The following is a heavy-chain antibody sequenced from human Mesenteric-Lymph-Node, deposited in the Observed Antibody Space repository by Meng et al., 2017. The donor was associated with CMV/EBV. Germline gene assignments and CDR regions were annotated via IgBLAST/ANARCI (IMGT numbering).Heavy chain of an antibody. V-gene: IGHV1-8*01. CDR2: MNPKSNNR. Sequence: ASVKVSCKASGYTFSSYDIDWVRQATGQGLEWMGWMNPKSNNRGYTQRFQGRVTMTTDTSTSTAYMELRSLRSDDTAVYYCATVTGTTGDWFDPWGQGTLVTVSS. CDR1: GYTFSSYD. J-gene: IGHJ5*02. D-gene: IGHD1-7*01. CDR3: ATVTGTTGDWFDP.